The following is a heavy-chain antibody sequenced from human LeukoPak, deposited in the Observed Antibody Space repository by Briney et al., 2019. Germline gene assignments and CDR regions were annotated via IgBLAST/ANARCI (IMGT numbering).Heavy chain of an antibody. CDR3: ARVSLEGIAAAVDV. V-gene: IGHV4-61*02. CDR2: IYTSGST. CDR1: GGSISSGSCY. J-gene: IGHJ6*04. D-gene: IGHD6-13*01. Sequence: PSETLSLTCTVSGGSISSGSCYWSWIRQPAGKGLEWIGRIYTSGSTNYNPSLKSRVTISVDTSKNQFSLKLSSVTAADTAVYYCARVSLEGIAAAVDVWGKGTTVTVSS.